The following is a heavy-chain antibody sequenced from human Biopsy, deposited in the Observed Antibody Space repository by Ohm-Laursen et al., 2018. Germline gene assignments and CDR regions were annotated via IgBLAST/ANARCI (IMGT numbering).Heavy chain of an antibody. CDR2: FSYDGINK. Sequence: SLRLSCSASGFTFSSHGMHWVRQAPGKGLEWVAHFSYDGINKHYADSVKGRFTISRDNSKNTLSLQMNSLRVEDTSMYYCLREAATGYYRTADFWGQGTLVTVSS. CDR1: GFTFSSHG. CDR3: LREAATGYYRTADF. J-gene: IGHJ4*02. V-gene: IGHV3-30*03. D-gene: IGHD3-9*01.